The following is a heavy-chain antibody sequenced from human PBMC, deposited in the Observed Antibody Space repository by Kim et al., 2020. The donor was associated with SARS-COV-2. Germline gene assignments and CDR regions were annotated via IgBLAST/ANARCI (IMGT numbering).Heavy chain of an antibody. V-gene: IGHV3-7*01. Sequence: GGSLRLSCAVSGFTFSSYWMSWVRQAPGKGLEWVANIKEDGSEKYYVDSVKGRFTISRDNAKTSLYLQMNSLRAEDTAVYYCASHGTYGGGDCYSNIDY. CDR2: IKEDGSEK. D-gene: IGHD2-21*01. J-gene: IGHJ4*01. CDR1: GFTFSSYW. CDR3: ASHGTYGGGDCYSNIDY.